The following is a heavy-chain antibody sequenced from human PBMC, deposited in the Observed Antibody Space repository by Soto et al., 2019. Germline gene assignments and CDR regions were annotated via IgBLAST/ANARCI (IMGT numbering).Heavy chain of an antibody. CDR1: GGSISSGGYY. J-gene: IGHJ2*01. CDR3: ARGNDFWRDWYFDL. V-gene: IGHV4-31*03. D-gene: IGHD3-3*01. CDR2: IYYSGST. Sequence: QVQLQESGPGLVKPSQTLSLTCTVSGGSISSGGYYWSWIRQHPGKGLEWIGYIYYSGSTYYNPSRKSRVTISVDTSKNQFSLKLSSVTAADTAVYYCARGNDFWRDWYFDLWGRGTLVTVSS.